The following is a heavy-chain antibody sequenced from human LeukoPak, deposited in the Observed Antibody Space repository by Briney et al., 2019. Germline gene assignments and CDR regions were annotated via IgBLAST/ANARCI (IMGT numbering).Heavy chain of an antibody. CDR3: AKDPAVRIVLAPTTDNWFDP. V-gene: IGHV3-23*01. J-gene: IGHJ5*02. CDR2: ISGSGGST. CDR1: GFTFSSYA. Sequence: GGSLRLSCAASGFTFSSYAMSWVRQAPGKGLEWVSAISGSGGSTYYADSVKGRFTISRDNSKNTLYLQMNSLRAEDTAVYYCAKDPAVRIVLAPTTDNWFDPWGQGTLVTVPS. D-gene: IGHD2-2*01.